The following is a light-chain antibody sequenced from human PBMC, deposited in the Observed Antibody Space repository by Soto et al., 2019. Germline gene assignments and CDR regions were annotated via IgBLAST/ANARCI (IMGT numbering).Light chain of an antibody. CDR3: QQYNSYSST. V-gene: IGKV1-5*01. Sequence: DIQMTQSPSTLSASVGDRVTITCRASQSISSWLAWYQQKPGKAPKLLIYDASSLESGVPSRFSGRGSGTEFTLTISSLQPDDLATYYCQQYNSYSSTFGQGTKLEIK. J-gene: IGKJ2*02. CDR2: DAS. CDR1: QSISSW.